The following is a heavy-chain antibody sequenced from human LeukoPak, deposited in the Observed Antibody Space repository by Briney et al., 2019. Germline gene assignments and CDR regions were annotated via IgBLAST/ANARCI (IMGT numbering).Heavy chain of an antibody. J-gene: IGHJ6*02. Sequence: VASVKVSCRASAYTITSQYIHWVRQAPGQGLEWMGLINPSGGSTNYGQKFQGRVTMTRDTSTSIVYMEVSSLRSEDTAVYYCARGVAAEKFKMDVWGQGTTVTVS. V-gene: IGHV1-46*01. CDR3: ARGVAAEKFKMDV. CDR2: INPSGGST. CDR1: AYTITSQY.